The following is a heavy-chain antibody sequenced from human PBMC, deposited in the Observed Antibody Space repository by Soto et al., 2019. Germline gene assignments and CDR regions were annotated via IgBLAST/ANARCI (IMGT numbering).Heavy chain of an antibody. D-gene: IGHD3-10*01. CDR3: ARVIRGAYYNSPLDT. Sequence: ASVKFSCKASGGTFNKYAIDWVRQAPGQGLEWMGWINPYSGGADYSESFQGRVTITRDTSISTVYMELSRPRFDDTAVYYCARVIRGAYYNSPLDTWGQGTVVTVSS. CDR2: INPYSGGA. J-gene: IGHJ5*02. CDR1: GGTFNKYA. V-gene: IGHV1-2*02.